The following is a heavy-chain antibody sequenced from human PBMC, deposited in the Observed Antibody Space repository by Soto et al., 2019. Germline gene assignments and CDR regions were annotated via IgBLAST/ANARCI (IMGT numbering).Heavy chain of an antibody. CDR2: IYYSGST. D-gene: IGHD6-13*01. V-gene: IGHV4-39*01. Sequence: SETLSLTCTFSGGSIRSNSYYWAWIRQPPGKGLEWIGSIYYSGSTYYNPSLKSRVTISVDTSKNQFSLKLSSVTAADTAVYYCAISYRSPGIAAAGTYFDYWGQGTLVTVSS. J-gene: IGHJ4*02. CDR3: AISYRSPGIAAAGTYFDY. CDR1: GGSIRSNSYY.